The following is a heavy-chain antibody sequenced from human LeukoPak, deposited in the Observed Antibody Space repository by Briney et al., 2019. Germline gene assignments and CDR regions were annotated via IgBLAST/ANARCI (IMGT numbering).Heavy chain of an antibody. Sequence: GGSLRLSCAASGFTFSDYYMTWIRQTPGKGLEWVSYIDSSGTTIYYAASVKGRFTISSDNSKNTLYLQMNSLRAEDTAVYYCARAVVPAAAFDYWGQGTLVTVSS. V-gene: IGHV3-11*04. CDR2: IDSSGTTI. D-gene: IGHD2-2*01. CDR1: GFTFSDYY. J-gene: IGHJ4*02. CDR3: ARAVVPAAAFDY.